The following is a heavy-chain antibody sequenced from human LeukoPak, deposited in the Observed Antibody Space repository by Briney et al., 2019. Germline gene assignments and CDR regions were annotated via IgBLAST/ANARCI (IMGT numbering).Heavy chain of an antibody. CDR1: GGTFISYA. V-gene: IGHV1-69*13. CDR3: ARGNTVKYYYDSSGYYLDTVN. CDR2: IIPIFGTA. J-gene: IGHJ4*02. D-gene: IGHD3-22*01. Sequence: GAAVTVSFKACGGTFISYAMSWVRQAPGQGVEWMGGIIPIFGTANYAQKFQGRVTITADESTSTAYMELSSLRSEDTAVYHSARGNTVKYYYDSSGYYLDTVNWGQRTLVTVSS.